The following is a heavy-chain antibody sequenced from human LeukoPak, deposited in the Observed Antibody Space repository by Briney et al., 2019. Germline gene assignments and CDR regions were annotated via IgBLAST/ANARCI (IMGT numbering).Heavy chain of an antibody. V-gene: IGHV3-30-3*01. J-gene: IGHJ3*02. CDR2: ISYDGSNK. Sequence: GGSLRLSCAASGFTFSSYAMHWVRQAPGKGLEWVAVISYDGSNKYYADSVKGRFTISRDNSKNTLNLQMNSLRAEDTAVYYCARGMSSGRYAVDIWGQGTMVTVSS. CDR1: GFTFSSYA. CDR3: ARGMSSGRYAVDI. D-gene: IGHD6-19*01.